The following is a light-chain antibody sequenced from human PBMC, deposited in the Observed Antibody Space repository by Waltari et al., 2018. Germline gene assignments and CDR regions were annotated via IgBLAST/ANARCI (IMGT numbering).Light chain of an antibody. CDR3: SAWDDSLNAWV. J-gene: IGLJ3*02. Sequence: QSVLTQAPSASGTPGQGVTISCLGSSSNIGSNYVNWYQQLPGTAPKLLIYNNNQRPSGVPDRFSGSKSGTSASLAISGLQSADEADYYCSAWDDSLNAWVFGGGARLTVL. CDR2: NNN. V-gene: IGLV1-44*01. CDR1: SSNIGSNY.